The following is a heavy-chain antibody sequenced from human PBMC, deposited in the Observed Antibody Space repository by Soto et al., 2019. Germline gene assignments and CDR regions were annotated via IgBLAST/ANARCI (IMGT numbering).Heavy chain of an antibody. V-gene: IGHV4-28*01. CDR1: GYFISSSNW. D-gene: IGHD1-26*01. Sequence: QVQLQESGPGLVKTKDTLSLTCAVSGYFISSSNWWGWIRQPPGKGLEWIGYIYYSGTTYYNPSLKSRVTMSVDTSKNQFSLKLTAVTAVDTAVYYCARREIQGPIDYWGQGTLVTVSS. CDR3: ARREIQGPIDY. J-gene: IGHJ4*02. CDR2: IYYSGTT.